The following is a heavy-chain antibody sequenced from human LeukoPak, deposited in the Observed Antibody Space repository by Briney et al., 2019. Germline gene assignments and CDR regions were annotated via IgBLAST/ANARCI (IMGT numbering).Heavy chain of an antibody. CDR3: AKSSMVRGVISRLRWFDP. CDR1: GGSISSYF. Sequence: PSETLSLTCTVSGGSISSYFWTWIRQPPGKGLEWIGNIYYSESPNYNPSLRSRVTISVDTSKNQFSLKLSSVTAADTAVYYCAKSSMVRGVISRLRWFDPWGQGTLVTVSS. J-gene: IGHJ5*02. D-gene: IGHD3-10*01. CDR2: IYYSESP. V-gene: IGHV4-59*01.